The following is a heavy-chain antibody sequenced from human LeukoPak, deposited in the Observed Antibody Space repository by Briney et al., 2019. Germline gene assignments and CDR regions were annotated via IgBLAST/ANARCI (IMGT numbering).Heavy chain of an antibody. CDR1: GGSISSSSYY. CDR2: IYYSGST. D-gene: IGHD2-2*02. V-gene: IGHV4-39*01. Sequence: SETLSLTYTVAGGSISSSSYYWGWIRQPPGKGLEWIGSIYYSGSTYYNPSLKSRVTISVDTSKNQFSLKLSSVTAADTAVYYCARQYTGIDYWGQGTLVTVSS. CDR3: ARQYTGIDY. J-gene: IGHJ4*02.